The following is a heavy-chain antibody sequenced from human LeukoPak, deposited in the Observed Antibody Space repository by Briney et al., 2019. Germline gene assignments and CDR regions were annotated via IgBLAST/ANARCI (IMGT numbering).Heavy chain of an antibody. J-gene: IGHJ4*02. CDR2: TKYDGSEK. CDR1: GFTFTSYW. Sequence: GGSLRLSCAASGFTFTSYWMSWVRQAPGKGLEWVANTKYDGSEKNSVDSVKGRFTISRDNAKNSVYLQMNSLRVEDTAVYYCAKETRGYYDSWGQGTLVTVSS. V-gene: IGHV3-7*01. CDR3: AKETRGYYDS.